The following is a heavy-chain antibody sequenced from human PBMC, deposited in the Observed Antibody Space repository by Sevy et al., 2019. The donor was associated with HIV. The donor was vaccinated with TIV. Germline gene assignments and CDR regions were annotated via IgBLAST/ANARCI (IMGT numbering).Heavy chain of an antibody. V-gene: IGHV3-48*02. CDR1: GFNFRNYS. D-gene: IGHD2-15*01. J-gene: IGHJ4*02. Sequence: GGSLRLSCAASGFNFRNYSMTWVRQAPGKGLDWVSYISSGSGTIHYADSVKDRFTISRDNAKNLLFLQMNSLRDEDTAIYYCARPYCSGDDCYSELDYWGQGILVTVSS. CDR2: ISSGSGTI. CDR3: ARPYCSGDDCYSELDY.